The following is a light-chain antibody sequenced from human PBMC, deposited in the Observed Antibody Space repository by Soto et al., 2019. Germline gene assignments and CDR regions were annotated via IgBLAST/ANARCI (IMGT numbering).Light chain of an antibody. CDR2: EVT. CDR1: SSDVGTYNY. V-gene: IGLV2-14*01. J-gene: IGLJ2*01. Sequence: QSVLTQPASVSGSPGQSITISCTGTSSDVGTYNYVSWYQQHPGKAPKLMIYEVTTRPSVVSDRFSGSKSGNTASLTISGLQPEDEADYYCSSYTSGSTLVVFGGGTKLTVL. CDR3: SSYTSGSTLVV.